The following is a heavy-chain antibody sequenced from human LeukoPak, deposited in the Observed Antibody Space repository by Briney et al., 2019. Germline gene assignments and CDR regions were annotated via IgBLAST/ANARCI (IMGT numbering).Heavy chain of an antibody. D-gene: IGHD4/OR15-4a*01. CDR1: GFTFSNYA. CDR3: AKEQNYGEYDY. CDR2: IVGSGGAT. J-gene: IGHJ4*02. V-gene: IGHV3-23*01. Sequence: GGSLRLSCAASGFTFSNYAMTWVRQAPGKGLEWVSVIVGSGGATYYADSVKGRFTISRDNSKNTLYLQMNSLRAEDTAVYYCAKEQNYGEYDYWGQGTLVTVSS.